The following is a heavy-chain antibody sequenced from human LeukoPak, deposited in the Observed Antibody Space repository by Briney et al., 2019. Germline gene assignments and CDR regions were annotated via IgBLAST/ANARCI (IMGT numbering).Heavy chain of an antibody. J-gene: IGHJ5*02. V-gene: IGHV4-39*07. CDR2: INHSGST. Sequence: SETLSLTCTVSGGSISSSSYYWGWIRQPPGKGLEWIGEINHSGSTNYNPSLKSRVTISVDTSKNQFSLKLSSVTAADTAVYYCASSSGPWGQGTLVTVSS. CDR1: GGSISSSSYY. CDR3: ASSSGP.